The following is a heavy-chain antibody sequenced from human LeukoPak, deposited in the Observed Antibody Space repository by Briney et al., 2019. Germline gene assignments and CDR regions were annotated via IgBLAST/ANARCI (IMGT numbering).Heavy chain of an antibody. V-gene: IGHV3-66*01. J-gene: IGHJ4*02. CDR1: GFTVSSNY. Sequence: GGSLRLSCAASGFTVSSNYMSWVRQAPGKGLEWVSVIYSGGSTYYADSVKGGFTISRDNSKNTLYLQMNSLRAEDTAVYYCAREGYGDPYYFDYWDQGTLVTVSS. CDR3: AREGYGDPYYFDY. CDR2: IYSGGST. D-gene: IGHD4-17*01.